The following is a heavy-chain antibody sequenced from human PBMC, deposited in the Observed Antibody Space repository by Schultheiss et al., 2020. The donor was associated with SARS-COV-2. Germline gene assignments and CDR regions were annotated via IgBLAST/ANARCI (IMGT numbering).Heavy chain of an antibody. CDR2: ISSSGSTI. CDR3: ARGPGRDYGSGSSDY. D-gene: IGHD3-10*01. J-gene: IGHJ4*02. Sequence: GESLKISCAASGFTFSSYAMHWVRQAPGKGLEWVSYISSSGSTIYYADSVKGRFTISRDNAKNSLYLQMNSLRAEDTAVYYCARGPGRDYGSGSSDYWGQGTLVTVSS. CDR1: GFTFSSYA. V-gene: IGHV3-48*04.